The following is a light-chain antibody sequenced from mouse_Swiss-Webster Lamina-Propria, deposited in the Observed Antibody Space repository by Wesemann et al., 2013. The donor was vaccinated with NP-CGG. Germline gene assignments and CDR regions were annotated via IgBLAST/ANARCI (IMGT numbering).Light chain of an antibody. J-gene: IGKJ5*01. V-gene: IGKV6-15*01. CDR3: QQYNSYPLT. CDR1: QDVGTA. CDR2: WAS. Sequence: DIVMTQSQKFMSTSVGDRVSITCKASQDVGTAVAWYQQKPGQSPKLLIYWASYRYSGVPDRFTGSGSGTDFTLTISNVQSEDLAEYFCQQYNSYPLTFGAGTKLELK.